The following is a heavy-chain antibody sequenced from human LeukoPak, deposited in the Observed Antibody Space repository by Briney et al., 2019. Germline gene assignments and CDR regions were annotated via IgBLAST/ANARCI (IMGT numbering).Heavy chain of an antibody. V-gene: IGHV3-74*01. J-gene: IGHJ3*02. CDR1: GFTFSSHG. CDR2: VNTDGTST. D-gene: IGHD1-7*01. CDR3: ARDSPNYSKGAIDI. Sequence: PGGSLRLSCAASGFTFSSHGMPWVRQAPGKGLVWVAHVNTDGTSTSYVDSVKGRFTISRDNAKNTLYLQMNSLRAEDTAVYYCARDSPNYSKGAIDIWGQGTMVTVSS.